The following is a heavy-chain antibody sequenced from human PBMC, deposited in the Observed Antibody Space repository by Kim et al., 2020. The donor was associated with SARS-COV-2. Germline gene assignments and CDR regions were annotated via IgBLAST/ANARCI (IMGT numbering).Heavy chain of an antibody. CDR1: GFTFSSYA. Sequence: GGSLRLSCAASGFTFSSYAMSWVRQAPGKGLEWVSAISGSGGSTYYADSVKGRFTISRDNSKNTLYLQMNSLRAEDTAVYYSAKDPRITMVRGDAFDIWGHGTMVTVSS. V-gene: IGHV3-23*01. J-gene: IGHJ3*02. CDR3: AKDPRITMVRGDAFDI. D-gene: IGHD3-10*01. CDR2: ISGSGGST.